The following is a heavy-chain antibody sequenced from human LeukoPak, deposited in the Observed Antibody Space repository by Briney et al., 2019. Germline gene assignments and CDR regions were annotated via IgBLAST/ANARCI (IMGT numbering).Heavy chain of an antibody. CDR2: ISGSGGST. J-gene: IGHJ1*01. CDR1: GLTFSRYA. V-gene: IGHV3-23*01. D-gene: IGHD1-14*01. CDR3: AKPGPRRRLFVEYFQH. Sequence: PRGSLRLSCAASGLTFSRYAMSWVRQAPGKGLEWVSAISGSGGSTYYADSVKGRFTISRDNSKNTLYLQMNSLRAEDTAVYYCAKPGPRRRLFVEYFQHWGQGTLVTVSS.